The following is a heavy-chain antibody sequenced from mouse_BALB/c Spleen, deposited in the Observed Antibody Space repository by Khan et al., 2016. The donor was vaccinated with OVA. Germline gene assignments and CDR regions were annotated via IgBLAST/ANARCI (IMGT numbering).Heavy chain of an antibody. V-gene: IGHV3-2*02. J-gene: IGHJ3*01. D-gene: IGHD4-1*01. CDR1: GYSITSDYA. Sequence: EVQLQESGPGLVKSSQSLSLTCTVTGYSITSDYAWNWIRQFPGNKLEWMGYIGYSGSTSYSPSLKSRISITRDTSKNQFFLQLNSVTTEDTATYYCSRLGPGFTYWGQGTLVTVSA. CDR3: SRLGPGFTY. CDR2: IGYSGST.